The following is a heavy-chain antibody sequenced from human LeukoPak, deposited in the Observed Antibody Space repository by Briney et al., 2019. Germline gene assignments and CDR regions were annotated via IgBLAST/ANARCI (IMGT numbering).Heavy chain of an antibody. CDR3: ARVTGYMIEDYFDY. CDR1: GGSISTYY. J-gene: IGHJ4*02. CDR2: IYYTGST. D-gene: IGHD3-22*01. Sequence: KSSETLSLTCIVSGGSISTYYWNWIRQPPGKGLEWIGYIYYTGSTNYNPSLKSRVTISVDTSKNQFSLKLSSVTAADTAVYYCARVTGYMIEDYFDYWGQGTLVTVSS. V-gene: IGHV4-59*01.